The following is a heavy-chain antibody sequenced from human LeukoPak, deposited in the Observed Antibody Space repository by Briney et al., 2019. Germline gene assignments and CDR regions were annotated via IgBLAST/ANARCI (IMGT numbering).Heavy chain of an antibody. J-gene: IGHJ5*02. CDR2: INSDGSST. D-gene: IGHD3-3*01. Sequence: GGSLRLSCAASGFTFSSYWMHWVRQAPGKGLVWVSRINSDGSSTSYADSVKGRFTISRDNAKNTLYLQMNSLRAEDTAVYYCASATGYYDFWSGYYTGYDLNWFGPWGQGTLVTVSS. V-gene: IGHV3-74*01. CDR3: ASATGYYDFWSGYYTGYDLNWFGP. CDR1: GFTFSSYW.